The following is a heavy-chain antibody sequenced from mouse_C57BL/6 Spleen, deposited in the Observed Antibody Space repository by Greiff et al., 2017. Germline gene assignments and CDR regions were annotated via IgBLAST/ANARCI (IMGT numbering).Heavy chain of an antibody. Sequence: EVKLMESGGDLVKPGGSLKLSCAASGFTFSSYGMSWVRQTPDKRLEWVATISSGGSYTYYPESVKGRFTISRDNAKNPLYLQMSSLKSDDTAMYYCSRHEYCYDWFAYSGQGTLVTVSA. D-gene: IGHD2-12*01. CDR3: SRHEYCYDWFAY. V-gene: IGHV5-6*01. CDR2: ISSGGSYT. J-gene: IGHJ3*01. CDR1: GFTFSSYG.